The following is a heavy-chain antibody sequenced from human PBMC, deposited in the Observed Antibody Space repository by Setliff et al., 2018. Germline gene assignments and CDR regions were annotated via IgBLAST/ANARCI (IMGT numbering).Heavy chain of an antibody. V-gene: IGHV3-23*01. Sequence: GGSLRLSCAASGVTFTNYAMSWVRQAPGKGLEWVSEISDSGVSKYYADSVMGRFSISRDNSKNTLSLQMNSLRAEDTAVYYWVKDRGTNRSGGFDSWGQGTLVTVSS. J-gene: IGHJ4*02. D-gene: IGHD3-10*01. CDR2: ISDSGVSK. CDR3: VKDRGTNRSGGFDS. CDR1: GVTFTNYA.